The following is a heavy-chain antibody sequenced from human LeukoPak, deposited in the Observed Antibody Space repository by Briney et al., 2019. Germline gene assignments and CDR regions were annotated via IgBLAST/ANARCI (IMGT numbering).Heavy chain of an antibody. V-gene: IGHV4-59*08. J-gene: IGHJ5*02. D-gene: IGHD3-22*01. Sequence: SETLSLTCTVSGGSISSYFWGWIRQPPGKGLERIGYISYSGSTEYNPSLTSRVTISVDTSKNQCSLKLSSVTAADTAVYYCARLHDTSGYYLNWLDPWGQGTLVTVSS. CDR3: ARLHDTSGYYLNWLDP. CDR2: ISYSGST. CDR1: GGSISSYF.